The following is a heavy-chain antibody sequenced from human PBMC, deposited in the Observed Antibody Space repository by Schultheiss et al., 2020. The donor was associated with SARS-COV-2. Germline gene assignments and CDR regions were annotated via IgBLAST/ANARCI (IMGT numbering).Heavy chain of an antibody. D-gene: IGHD3-22*01. CDR3: ATNGWVYYDSSGYFGYFDY. V-gene: IGHV3-66*01. J-gene: IGHJ4*02. Sequence: GGSLRLSCAASGFTVSSNYMSWVRQAPGKGLEWVSVIYSGGSTYYADSVKGRFTISRDNSKNTLYLQMNSLRAEDTAVYYCATNGWVYYDSSGYFGYFDYWGQGTLVTVSS. CDR2: IYSGGST. CDR1: GFTVSSNY.